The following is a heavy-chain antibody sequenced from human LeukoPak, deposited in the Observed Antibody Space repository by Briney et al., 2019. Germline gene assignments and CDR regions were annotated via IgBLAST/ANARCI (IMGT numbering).Heavy chain of an antibody. D-gene: IGHD3-10*01. CDR2: INPNSGGT. CDR3: ARSFHVGTFDY. Sequence: ASVKVSCKASGYTFTGYYMNWVRQAPGQGLEWMGRINPNSGGTNYAQKFQGRVTMTRDTSISTAYMELSRLRSDDTAVYYCARSFHVGTFDYWGQGTLVTVSS. CDR1: GYTFTGYY. J-gene: IGHJ4*02. V-gene: IGHV1-2*06.